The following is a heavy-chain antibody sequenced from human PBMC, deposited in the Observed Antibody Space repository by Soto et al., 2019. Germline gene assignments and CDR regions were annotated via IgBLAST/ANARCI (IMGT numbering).Heavy chain of an antibody. Sequence: QVHLQESGPGLVNASGTLSLTCGVSGGSISTNNWWSWVRQTPGQGLEWIAEVYHSGSTNYNPSLKSRLTISVDQSKNLFSLWLTSVTAADSAVYYCARAKLCNSLSCPHSFDTWGQGTLVSVSS. D-gene: IGHD2-2*01. CDR2: VYHSGST. J-gene: IGHJ4*02. V-gene: IGHV4-4*02. CDR3: ARAKLCNSLSCPHSFDT. CDR1: GGSISTNNW.